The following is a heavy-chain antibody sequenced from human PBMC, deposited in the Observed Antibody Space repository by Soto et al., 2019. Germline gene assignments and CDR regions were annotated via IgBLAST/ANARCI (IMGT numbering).Heavy chain of an antibody. Sequence: PSESRSLTWTVGGASISSGGYFWSWIRQHRGKGLAWFGPLYYNGSTYSIPSLKTPLTLSVDTSKNAFSLRLTSVTAADTAVYFCATDEYFGSEIDFYYYAMDVWGQGTTVT. D-gene: IGHD3-10*01. CDR3: ATDEYFGSEIDFYYYAMDV. CDR1: GASISSGGYF. J-gene: IGHJ6*02. V-gene: IGHV4-31*01. CDR2: LYYNGST.